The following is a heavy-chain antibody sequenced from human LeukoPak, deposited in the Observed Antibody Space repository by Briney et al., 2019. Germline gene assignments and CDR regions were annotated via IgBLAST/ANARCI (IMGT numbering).Heavy chain of an antibody. D-gene: IGHD6-19*01. Sequence: GGSLRLSCAASGFTFSSYVMNWVRQAPGKGLEGVSAISGSGGSTYYADSVKGRFTISRDNSKNTLYLQMNSPRAEDTAVYYCAILGVEFQWLVNDAFDIWGQGTMVTVSS. CDR2: ISGSGGST. J-gene: IGHJ3*02. CDR1: GFTFSSYV. V-gene: IGHV3-23*01. CDR3: AILGVEFQWLVNDAFDI.